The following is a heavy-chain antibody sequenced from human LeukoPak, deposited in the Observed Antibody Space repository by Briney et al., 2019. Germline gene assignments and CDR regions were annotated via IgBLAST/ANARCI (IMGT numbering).Heavy chain of an antibody. CDR3: ARDDGIRTVDY. D-gene: IGHD5-24*01. CDR1: GFTFSSYA. V-gene: IGHV3-7*01. CDR2: IKPDGGET. Sequence: GGSLRLSCAASGFTFSSYAMSWVRQAPGRGLEWVANIKPDGGETFYVDSVKGRFTISRDNAKRSLYLQMNSLRAEDTAVYYCARDDGIRTVDYWGQETLVTVSS. J-gene: IGHJ4*02.